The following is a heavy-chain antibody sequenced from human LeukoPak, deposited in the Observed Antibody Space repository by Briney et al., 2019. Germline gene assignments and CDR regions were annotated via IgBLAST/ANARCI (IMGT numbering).Heavy chain of an antibody. V-gene: IGHV3-66*01. Sequence: GSLRLSCAASGFTVSSNYMSWVRQAPGKGLEWVSVIYSGGSTYYADSVKGRFTISRDNSKNTLYLQMNSLRAEDTAVYYCARDRVGPNIGGMDVWGQGTTVTVSS. CDR1: GFTVSSNY. J-gene: IGHJ6*02. D-gene: IGHD1-26*01. CDR2: IYSGGST. CDR3: ARDRVGPNIGGMDV.